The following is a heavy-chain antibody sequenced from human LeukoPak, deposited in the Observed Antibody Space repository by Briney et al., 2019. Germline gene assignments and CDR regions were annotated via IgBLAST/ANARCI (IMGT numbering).Heavy chain of an antibody. Sequence: ASMKVSCKTSGYTFTSYGISWVRQAPGQGLEWVGWISGYNGKTDYVQKLQGRLTMTTDTSTNTAYMELRGLRSDDKAVYYCARIFSNWFDPWGQGTLVTVSS. D-gene: IGHD2-15*01. J-gene: IGHJ5*02. CDR3: ARIFSNWFDP. V-gene: IGHV1-18*01. CDR2: ISGYNGKT. CDR1: GYTFTSYG.